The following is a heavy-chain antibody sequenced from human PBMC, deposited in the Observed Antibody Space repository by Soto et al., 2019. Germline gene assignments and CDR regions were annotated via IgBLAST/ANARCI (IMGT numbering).Heavy chain of an antibody. Sequence: GGSLRLSCTASGFTFGDYAMSWFRQAPGKGLEWVGFIRSKAYGGTTEYAASVKGRFTISRDDSKSIAYLQMNSLKTEDTAVYYCTRVRHSYGSYYGMDVWGQGTTVTVSS. CDR2: IRSKAYGGTT. CDR3: TRVRHSYGSYYGMDV. J-gene: IGHJ6*02. CDR1: GFTFGDYA. V-gene: IGHV3-49*03. D-gene: IGHD5-18*01.